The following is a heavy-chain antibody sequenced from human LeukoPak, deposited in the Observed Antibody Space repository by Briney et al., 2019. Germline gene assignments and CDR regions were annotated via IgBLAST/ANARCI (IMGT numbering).Heavy chain of an antibody. CDR1: GYTFTSYY. J-gene: IGHJ4*02. CDR2: INPSGGST. V-gene: IGHV1-46*01. D-gene: IGHD3-16*02. CDR3: ASARSLRLGELSSPPFDY. Sequence: ASVKVSCKASGYTFTSYYMHWVRQAPGQGLEWMGIINPSGGSTSYAQKFRGGVTMTRDTSTSTVYMELSSLRSEDTAVYYCASARSLRLGELSSPPFDYWGQGTLVTVSS.